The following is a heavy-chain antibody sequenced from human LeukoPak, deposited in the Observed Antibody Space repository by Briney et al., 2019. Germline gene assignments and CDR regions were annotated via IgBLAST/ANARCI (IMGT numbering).Heavy chain of an antibody. CDR2: ISAYNGNT. D-gene: IGHD3-3*01. J-gene: IGHJ6*03. CDR1: GYTFTSYG. V-gene: IGHV1-18*01. Sequence: GASVKVSCKASGYTFTSYGISWVRQAPGQGLEWMGWISAYNGNTNYAQKLQGRVTMTIDTSTSTAYMELRSLRSDDTAVYYCAREGDGYDFWSGYRYYYYMDVWGKGTTVTVSS. CDR3: AREGDGYDFWSGYRYYYYMDV.